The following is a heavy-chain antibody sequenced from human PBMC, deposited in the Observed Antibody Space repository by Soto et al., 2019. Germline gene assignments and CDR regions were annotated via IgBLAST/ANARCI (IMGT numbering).Heavy chain of an antibody. V-gene: IGHV4-39*01. D-gene: IGHD2-21*02. CDR2: MYYRGSSGST. J-gene: IGHJ4*02. CDR1: GGSIISSRHY. Sequence: QLQLQESGPGLVKPSETLSLTCNVSGGSIISSRHYWGWIRQPQGTGLEWIGSMYYRGSSGSTYYNPSLKSRVTISVDTSKNQLSLKLSAVTAADTAVYYCESHRQVTGADWGQGTLVTVSS. CDR3: ESHRQVTGAD.